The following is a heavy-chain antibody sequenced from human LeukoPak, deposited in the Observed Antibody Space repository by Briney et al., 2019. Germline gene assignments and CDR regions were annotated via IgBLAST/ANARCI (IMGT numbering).Heavy chain of an antibody. Sequence: PGGSLRLSCAASGFTFGDSFMSWVRQAPGKGLEWVGRSRNKADSYTAEYAASVKGRFTISRDESKNSLYLQISSLETEDAAVYYCATSSWYRLAYWGQGSLVTVSS. J-gene: IGHJ4*02. D-gene: IGHD6-13*01. CDR2: SRNKADSYTA. V-gene: IGHV3-72*01. CDR1: GFTFGDSF. CDR3: ATSSWYRLAY.